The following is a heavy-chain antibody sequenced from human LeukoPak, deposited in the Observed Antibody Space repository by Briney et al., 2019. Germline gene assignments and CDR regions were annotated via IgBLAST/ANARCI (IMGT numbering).Heavy chain of an antibody. J-gene: IGHJ4*02. D-gene: IGHD6-13*01. CDR2: IRYDASNK. V-gene: IGHV3-30*02. CDR1: GFTFGSFG. CDR3: AKISPSLKAGTGSDY. Sequence: PGGSLRLAWAAYGFTFGSFGMHCVRQAPGEGLDWVAFIRYDASNKYYADSVKGRFTISRDNSKNTLYLQMNSLRAEDTALYYCAKISPSLKAGTGSDYWGQGTLVTASS.